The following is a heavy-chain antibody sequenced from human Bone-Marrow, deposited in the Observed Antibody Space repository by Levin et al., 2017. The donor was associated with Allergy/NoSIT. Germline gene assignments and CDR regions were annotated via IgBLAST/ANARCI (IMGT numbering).Heavy chain of an antibody. CDR3: ASGFTFRYYYYGMDV. CDR2: ISHSGST. CDR1: GVSFSGYY. Sequence: SQTLSLTCAVDGVSFSGYYWNWIRQPPGKGLEWIGEISHSGSTSYNPSLKSRVTMSVDTSKNQLSLKLSSVTAADTAVYYCASGFTFRYYYYGMDVWGQGTTVTVSS. D-gene: IGHD3-16*01. V-gene: IGHV4-34*01. J-gene: IGHJ6*02.